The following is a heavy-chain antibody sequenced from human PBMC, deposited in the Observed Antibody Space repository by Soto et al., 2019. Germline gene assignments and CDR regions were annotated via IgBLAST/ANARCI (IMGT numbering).Heavy chain of an antibody. V-gene: IGHV3-30-3*01. J-gene: IGHJ6*02. Sequence: VGSLRLFCAASGFTFSSYAMHWVRQAPGKGLEWVAVISYDGSNKYYADSVKGRFTISRDNSKNTLYLQMNSLRSEDTAVYYCAREGGYSGYGGMDVWGQGTTVTVSS. CDR3: AREGGYSGYGGMDV. CDR1: GFTFSSYA. D-gene: IGHD5-12*01. CDR2: ISYDGSNK.